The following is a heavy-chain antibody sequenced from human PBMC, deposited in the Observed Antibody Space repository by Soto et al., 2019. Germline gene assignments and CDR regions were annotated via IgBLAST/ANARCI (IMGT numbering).Heavy chain of an antibody. Sequence: GGSLRLSCAASGFTFSSDWVSWVRQAPGKGLEWVANIKQDGSEKYYVDSVKGRFTISRDNAKNSLYLQMNSLRAEDTAVYYCARDNDDSSGYYPYYYGMDVWGQGTTVTVSS. CDR3: ARDNDDSSGYYPYYYGMDV. CDR1: GFTFSSDW. D-gene: IGHD3-22*01. CDR2: IKQDGSEK. V-gene: IGHV3-7*01. J-gene: IGHJ6*02.